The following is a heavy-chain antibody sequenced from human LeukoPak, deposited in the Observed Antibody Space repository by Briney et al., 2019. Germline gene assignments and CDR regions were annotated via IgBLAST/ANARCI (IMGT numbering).Heavy chain of an antibody. J-gene: IGHJ4*02. CDR3: ARGGYFDY. V-gene: IGHV4-34*01. CDR1: GGSFSGYY. CDR2: INHSGST. Sequence: SETLPLICAVYGGSFSGYYWSWIRQPPGKGLEWIGEINHSGSTNYNPSLKSRVTISVDTSKNQFSLKLSSVTAADTAVYYCARGGYFDYWGQGTLVTVSS.